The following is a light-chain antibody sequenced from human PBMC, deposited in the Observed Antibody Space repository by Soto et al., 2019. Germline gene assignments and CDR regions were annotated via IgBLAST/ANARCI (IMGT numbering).Light chain of an antibody. CDR3: QQRSSWPRT. CDR2: DAS. V-gene: IGKV3-11*01. Sequence: EIVFTQSPATLSLSPGERATLSCRASQSVSNYLAWYQQKPGQAPRLLIYDASNRATGTPDRFSGSGSGTDFTLTISSXEPEDFASYYCQQRSSWPRTFGQGTKVDIK. J-gene: IGKJ1*01. CDR1: QSVSNY.